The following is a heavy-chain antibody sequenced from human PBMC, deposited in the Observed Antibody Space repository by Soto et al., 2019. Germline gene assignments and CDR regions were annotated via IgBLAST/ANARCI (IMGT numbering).Heavy chain of an antibody. CDR1: GYIFTPFL. V-gene: IGHV5-10-1*01. D-gene: IGHD2-2*01. J-gene: IGHJ5*01. CDR2: IDPRDSYT. CDR3: ARLYCIISTCDSWFDS. Sequence: GESLKISCTGFGYIFTPFLISWVRQMPGRGLEWMGRIDPRDSYTHYSPSFQGHVTISGDKSISTVYLQWASLKASDTAMYYCARLYCIISTCDSWFDSWGQGTLVSVST.